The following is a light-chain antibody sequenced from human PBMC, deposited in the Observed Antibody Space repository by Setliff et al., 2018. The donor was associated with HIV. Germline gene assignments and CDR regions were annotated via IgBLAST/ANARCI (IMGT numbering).Light chain of an antibody. V-gene: IGLV1-40*01. Sequence: QSALTQPPSVSGAPGQRLTISCTGSSSNIGARFSVHWYQHLPGAAPKLLIYDDNNRPSGVPDRFSGSKSGKMASLTISGLQAEDEADYYCCSYAGSSYVFGTGTKVTVL. CDR2: DDN. CDR1: SSNIGARFS. J-gene: IGLJ1*01. CDR3: CSYAGSSYV.